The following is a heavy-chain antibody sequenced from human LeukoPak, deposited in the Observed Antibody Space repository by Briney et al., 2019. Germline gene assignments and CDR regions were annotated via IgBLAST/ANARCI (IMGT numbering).Heavy chain of an antibody. CDR1: GFTLTNYW. D-gene: IGHD2-2*01. V-gene: IGHV3-7*01. J-gene: IGHJ4*02. CDR2: IKQDGSEK. CDR3: AKDGDGVSVMPFDY. Sequence: LPGGSLRLSCAASGFTLTNYWMSWVRQAPGKGLEWVANIKQDGSEKHYLDSVKGRFTISRDNAKTSLYLQMNTLRAEDTAVYYCAKDGDGVSVMPFDYWGQGTLVTVSS.